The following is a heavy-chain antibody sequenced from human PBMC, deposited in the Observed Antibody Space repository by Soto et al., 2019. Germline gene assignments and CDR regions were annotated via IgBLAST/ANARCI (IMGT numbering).Heavy chain of an antibody. V-gene: IGHV1-18*04. CDR3: ARWVDCSGGSCYPNWFDP. CDR2: ISAYNGNT. J-gene: IGHJ5*02. CDR1: GYTFTSYG. D-gene: IGHD2-15*01. Sequence: ASVKVSCKASGYTFTSYGINWVRQAPGQGLEWMGWISAYNGNTNYAQKLQGRVTMTTDTSTSTAYMELRSLRSDDTAVYYCARWVDCSGGSCYPNWFDPWGQGTLVTVSS.